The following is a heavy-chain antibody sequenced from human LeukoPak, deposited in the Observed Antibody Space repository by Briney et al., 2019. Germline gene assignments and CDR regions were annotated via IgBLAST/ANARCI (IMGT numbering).Heavy chain of an antibody. J-gene: IGHJ4*02. CDR1: GFTFSNYG. Sequence: RSGGSLRLSCAASGFTFSNYGMHWVRQAPGKGLEWVAFIRYDGSNKYYADSVKGRFTISRDNSKNTLYLQMNSLRAEDTAVYYCAKDFRVAMAPAYFDYWGQGNLFTVSS. V-gene: IGHV3-30*02. D-gene: IGHD5-18*01. CDR2: IRYDGSNK. CDR3: AKDFRVAMAPAYFDY.